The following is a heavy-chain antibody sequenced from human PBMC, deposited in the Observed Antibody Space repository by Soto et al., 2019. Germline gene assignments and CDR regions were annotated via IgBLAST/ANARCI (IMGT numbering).Heavy chain of an antibody. CDR2: ISASGGGT. Sequence: EVQLLESGGGLVQPGGSLRLSCTASGFTFSSYAMSWVRQSPGKGLEWVSLISASGGGTYYADSVNGRFTISRDNSKNTLYLQMNSLRAEDTAVYYCAKHAAAAAPDDWGQGTQVTVSS. CDR3: AKHAAAAAPDD. D-gene: IGHD6-13*01. V-gene: IGHV3-23*01. CDR1: GFTFSSYA. J-gene: IGHJ4*02.